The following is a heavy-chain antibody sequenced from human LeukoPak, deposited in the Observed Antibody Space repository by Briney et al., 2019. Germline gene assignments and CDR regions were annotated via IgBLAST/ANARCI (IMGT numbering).Heavy chain of an antibody. V-gene: IGHV3-74*01. CDR1: GFTFSSYW. CDR3: ARVNKSGPFDY. CDR2: IDDDGSTTT. Sequence: PGGSLRLSCAASGFTFSSYWMHWVRQAPGKGLMWVSHIDDDGSTTTAYADSVKGRFTISRDNSKNTLYLQMNSLRAEDTAVYYCARVNKSGPFDYWGQGTLVTVSS. J-gene: IGHJ4*02.